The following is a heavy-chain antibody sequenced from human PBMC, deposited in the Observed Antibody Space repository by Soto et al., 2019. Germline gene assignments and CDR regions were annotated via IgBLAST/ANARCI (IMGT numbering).Heavy chain of an antibody. CDR1: GFALSYTGEG. Sequence: QITLKESGPTLVKPTQTLTLTCTFSGFALSYTGEGGGCVRQPPGTAMEWLEMIYWVDDKRYNPSLRSRLTLSKDTYTKHAVFMMTNMETVDYTTYYCLQSRCGWGYLTFYSAHACNGLDVGGHCTTVTVSS. D-gene: IGHD2-21*01. V-gene: IGHV2-5*02. CDR3: LQSRCGWGYLTFYSAHACNGLDV. J-gene: IGHJ6*02. CDR2: IYWVDDK.